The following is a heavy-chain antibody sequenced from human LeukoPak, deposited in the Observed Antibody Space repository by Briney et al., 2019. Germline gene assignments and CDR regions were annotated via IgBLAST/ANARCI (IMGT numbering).Heavy chain of an antibody. Sequence: SETLSLTCTVSGGSISSGSYYWSWIRQPAGKGLEWIGRIYTSGSTNYNPSLKSRVTISVDTSKNQFSLKLSSVTAADTAVYYCARLVPQYSSSPNHDYWGQGTLVTVSS. D-gene: IGHD6-6*01. CDR3: ARLVPQYSSSPNHDY. V-gene: IGHV4-61*02. CDR1: GGSISSGSYY. J-gene: IGHJ4*02. CDR2: IYTSGST.